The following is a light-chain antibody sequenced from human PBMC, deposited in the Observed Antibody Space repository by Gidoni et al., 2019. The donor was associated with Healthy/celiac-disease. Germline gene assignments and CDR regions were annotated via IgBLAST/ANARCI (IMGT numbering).Light chain of an antibody. CDR2: SSS. CDR3: QQSYSTPLT. Sequence: DIQMTQSPSSLSASVGDRVTITCRASQSISSYLNLYQQKPGKDPKLLIYSSSSFQSWVPSRFSGSVSGTDFTLTIISLQPEDFATYYCQQSYSTPLTFGGGTKVEIK. V-gene: IGKV1-39*01. CDR1: QSISSY. J-gene: IGKJ4*01.